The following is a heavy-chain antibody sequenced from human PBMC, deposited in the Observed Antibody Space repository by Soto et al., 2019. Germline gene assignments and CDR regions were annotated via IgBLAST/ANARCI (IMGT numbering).Heavy chain of an antibody. Sequence: SGCMSLTCTVSGGSISSYYWSWIRQPPGKGLEWSGYIYYSGSTNYNPSLKSRVTISVDTSKNQFSLKLSSVTAADTAVYYCARHGKHYYDSSGYIDAFDIWGQGTMVTVSS. CDR3: ARHGKHYYDSSGYIDAFDI. V-gene: IGHV4-59*08. CDR2: IYYSGST. J-gene: IGHJ3*02. CDR1: GGSISSYY. D-gene: IGHD3-22*01.